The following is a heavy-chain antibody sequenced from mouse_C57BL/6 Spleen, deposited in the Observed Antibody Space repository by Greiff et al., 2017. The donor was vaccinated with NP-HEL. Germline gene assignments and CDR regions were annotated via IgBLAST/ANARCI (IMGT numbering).Heavy chain of an antibody. CDR3: TRPYGYDASFAY. CDR1: GYTFTDYE. J-gene: IGHJ3*01. D-gene: IGHD2-2*01. V-gene: IGHV1-15*01. CDR2: IDPETGGT. Sequence: QVQLKQSGAELVRPGASVTLSCKASGYTFTDYEMHWVKQTPVHGLEWIGAIDPETGGTAYNQKFKGKAILTADKSSSTAYMELRSLTSEDSAVYHCTRPYGYDASFAYWGQGTLVTVSA.